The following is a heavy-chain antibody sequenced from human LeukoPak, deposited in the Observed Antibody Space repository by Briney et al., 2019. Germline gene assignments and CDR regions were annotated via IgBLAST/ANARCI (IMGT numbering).Heavy chain of an antibody. CDR1: GFTFSSYW. CDR3: ARVRNTAMVHYYYYYMDV. J-gene: IGHJ6*03. CDR2: IKQDGSEK. D-gene: IGHD5-18*01. V-gene: IGHV3-7*01. Sequence: GGSLRLSCAASGFTFSSYWMSWVRQAPGKGLEWVANIKQDGSEKYYVDSVKGRFTISRDNAKNSLYLQMNSLRAEDTAVYYCARVRNTAMVHYYYYYMDVWGKGTTVTVSS.